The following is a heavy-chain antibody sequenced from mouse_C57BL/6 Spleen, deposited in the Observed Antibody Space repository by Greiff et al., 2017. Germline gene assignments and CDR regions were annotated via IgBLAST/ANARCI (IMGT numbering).Heavy chain of an antibody. D-gene: IGHD2-2*01. V-gene: IGHV1-75*01. J-gene: IGHJ3*01. CDR1: GYTFTDYY. Sequence: SGPELVKPGASVKISCKASGYTFTDYYINWVKQRPGQGLEWIGWIFPGSGSTDYNEKFKGKATLTVDKSSSTAYMLLISLASEDSSVYFCARKSTMVTTKAWFAYWGQGTLVTVSA. CDR3: ARKSTMVTTKAWFAY. CDR2: IFPGSGST.